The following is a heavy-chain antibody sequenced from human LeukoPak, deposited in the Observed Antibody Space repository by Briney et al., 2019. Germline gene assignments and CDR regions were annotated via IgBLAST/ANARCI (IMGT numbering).Heavy chain of an antibody. CDR2: IGGRDGGT. CDR3: ARGGSDFWSGYYFHYYYYGMDV. D-gene: IGHD3-3*01. V-gene: IGHV3-23*01. CDR1: GFIFSNYA. Sequence: PGASLRLSCAASGFIFSNYAMSWVRQAPGKGPEWVSAIGGRDGGTYYADSVKGRFTVSRDDPKNTLYLQMNTLRVEDTAVYYCARGGSDFWSGYYFHYYYYGMDVWGQGTTVTVSS. J-gene: IGHJ6*02.